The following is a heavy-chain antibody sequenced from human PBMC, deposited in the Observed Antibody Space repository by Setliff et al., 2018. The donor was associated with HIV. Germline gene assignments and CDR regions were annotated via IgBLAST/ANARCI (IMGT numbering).Heavy chain of an antibody. V-gene: IGHV5-51*01. CDR1: GYTFPKYW. J-gene: IGHJ6*03. CDR2: ISPSDSDA. D-gene: IGHD3-3*01. CDR3: ARHTRRLEFLEWLALSXXYFYYXXV. Sequence: PGESLTISCRASGYTFPKYWXXWVRQMPGKGLGXVGVISPSDSDAKYSPSFQGQVTISVDKSINTAYLHWTSLKASATAIYYCARHTRRLEFLEWLALSXXYFYYXXVWGIGTTVTVSS.